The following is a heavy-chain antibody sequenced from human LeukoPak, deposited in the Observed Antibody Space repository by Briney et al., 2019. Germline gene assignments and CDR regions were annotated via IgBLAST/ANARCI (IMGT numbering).Heavy chain of an antibody. CDR3: AKHGNQLLQKKYYMDV. Sequence: GGSLRLSCAASGFTFSSYGMSWVRQAPGKGLEWVSAISGSGGSTYYADSVKGRFTISRDNSKNTLYLQMNSLRAEDTAVYYCAKHGNQLLQKKYYMDVWGKGTTVTISS. J-gene: IGHJ6*03. CDR1: GFTFSSYG. D-gene: IGHD2-2*01. CDR2: ISGSGGST. V-gene: IGHV3-23*01.